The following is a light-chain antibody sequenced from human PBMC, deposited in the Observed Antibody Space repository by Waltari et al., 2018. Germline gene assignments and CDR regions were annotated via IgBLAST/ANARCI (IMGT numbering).Light chain of an antibody. V-gene: IGKV3-20*01. CDR2: DAS. CDR3: QHYVRLPVA. CDR1: QSVRRA. Sequence: DIVLTQSPGTLSLSPGERATLSCRASQSVRRAFAWYQQRPGQAPRLLIYDASNRATGIPDRFSGSGSGTDFRLTISRLEPEDFAVYYCQHYVRLPVAFGQGTKVEIK. J-gene: IGKJ1*01.